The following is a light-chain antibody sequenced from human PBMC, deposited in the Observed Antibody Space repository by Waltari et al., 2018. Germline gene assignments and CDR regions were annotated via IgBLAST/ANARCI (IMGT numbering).Light chain of an antibody. CDR1: SADVGGYDL. CDR3: CSYAGTYTFVL. Sequence: QSALTQPRPLSGSPGQSVTISCTGTSADVGGYDLVSWYQQHPGKAPKLIIYDVNKRPSGVPDRFSGSKSGNTASLTIAGLQAEDETDYYCCSYAGTYTFVLFGGGTRLTVL. J-gene: IGLJ2*01. CDR2: DVN. V-gene: IGLV2-11*01.